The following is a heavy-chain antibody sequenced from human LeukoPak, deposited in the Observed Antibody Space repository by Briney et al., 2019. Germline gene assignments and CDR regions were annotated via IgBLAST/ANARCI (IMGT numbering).Heavy chain of an antibody. Sequence: GGSLRLSCAASGFTFSSYSMNWVRQAPGKGLEWVSSISSSSSYIYYADSVKGRFTISRDNAKNSLYLQMNSLRAEDTAVYYCARRRWSSSSGPLDYWGQGTLVTVSS. CDR2: ISSSSSYI. D-gene: IGHD6-6*01. J-gene: IGHJ4*02. CDR3: ARRRWSSSSGPLDY. V-gene: IGHV3-21*01. CDR1: GFTFSSYS.